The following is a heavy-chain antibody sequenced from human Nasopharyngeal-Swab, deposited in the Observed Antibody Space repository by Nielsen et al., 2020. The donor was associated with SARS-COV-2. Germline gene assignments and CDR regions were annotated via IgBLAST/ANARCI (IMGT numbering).Heavy chain of an antibody. J-gene: IGHJ6*03. D-gene: IGHD2-2*01. CDR3: ASYVGYCSSTSCYLSYYYMDV. Sequence: WVRQAPGQGLEWMGGIIPIFGTANYAQKFQGRVTITADESTSTAYMELSSLRSEDTAVYYCASYVGYCSSTSCYLSYYYMDVWGKGTTVTVSS. CDR2: IIPIFGTA. V-gene: IGHV1-69*01.